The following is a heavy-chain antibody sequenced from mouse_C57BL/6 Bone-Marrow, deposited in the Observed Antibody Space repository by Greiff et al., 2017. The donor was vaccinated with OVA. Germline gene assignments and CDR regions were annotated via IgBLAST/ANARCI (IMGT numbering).Heavy chain of an antibody. CDR2: IYPRSGNT. CDR1: GYTFTSYG. CDR3: ARSRARGFAY. V-gene: IGHV1-81*01. Sequence: VKLMESGAELARPGASVKLSCKASGYTFTSYGISWVKQRTGQGLEWIGEIYPRSGNTYYNEKFKGKATLTADKSSSTAYMELRSLTSEDSAVYFCARSRARGFAYWGQGTLVTVSA. J-gene: IGHJ3*01. D-gene: IGHD3-3*01.